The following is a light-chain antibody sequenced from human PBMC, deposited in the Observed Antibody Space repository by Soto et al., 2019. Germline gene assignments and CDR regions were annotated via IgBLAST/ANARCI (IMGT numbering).Light chain of an antibody. CDR3: QQYDNWPPWT. J-gene: IGKJ1*01. CDR1: QTITIN. CDR2: GAS. Sequence: EIVMTQSPATLSVSPGERATLSCRASQTITINLAWYQQRPGQAPRLLIYGASTRATGIPARFSGSGSGTEFTLTISSLQSEDFGIYYCQQYDNWPPWTFGQGTNVEVK. V-gene: IGKV3-15*01.